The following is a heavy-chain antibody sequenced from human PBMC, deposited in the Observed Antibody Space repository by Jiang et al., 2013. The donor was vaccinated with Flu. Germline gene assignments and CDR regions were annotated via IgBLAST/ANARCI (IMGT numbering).Heavy chain of an antibody. CDR3: ARSYGSGSYYNDY. Sequence: SLTCIVSGGSISSDSYYWGWIRQPPGKGLEWIGSIYYSGSTYYNPSLKSRVTISVDTSKNQFSLKLSSVTAADTAVYYCARSYGSGSYYNDYWGQGNPGHRLL. CDR1: GGSISSDSYY. J-gene: IGHJ4*02. V-gene: IGHV4-39*01. D-gene: IGHD3-10*01. CDR2: IYYSGST.